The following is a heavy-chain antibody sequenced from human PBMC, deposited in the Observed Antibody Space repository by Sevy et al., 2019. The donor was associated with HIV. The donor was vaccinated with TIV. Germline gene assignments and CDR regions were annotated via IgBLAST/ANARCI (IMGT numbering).Heavy chain of an antibody. CDR1: GFSFSDHR. Sequence: GESLKISCVGSGFSFSDHRMHCVRQAPGKVLEWMAVISYDGRNTKYKADSVKGRFTISRDNSKNTLYLQMNSLRAEDTAIYYCARDRGEILSSAFDYWGQGTLVTVSS. V-gene: IGHV3-30*03. CDR3: ARDRGEILSSAFDY. CDR2: ISYDGRNTK. J-gene: IGHJ4*02. D-gene: IGHD3-16*01.